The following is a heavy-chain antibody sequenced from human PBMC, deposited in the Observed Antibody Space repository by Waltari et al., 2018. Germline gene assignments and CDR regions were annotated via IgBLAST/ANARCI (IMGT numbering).Heavy chain of an antibody. Sequence: EVQLVESGGGLVQPGGSLRPSCAASGFTFSDPYMGWVRQAPGKGLEFVGRTTNKANSYTTEYAASVKGRFTISRDESKKSLYLQMNSLKTEDTAVYYCARKAYIYVQGGYFDYWGQGTLVTVSS. V-gene: IGHV3-72*01. CDR2: TTNKANSYTT. CDR1: GFTFSDPY. D-gene: IGHD5-18*01. CDR3: ARKAYIYVQGGYFDY. J-gene: IGHJ4*02.